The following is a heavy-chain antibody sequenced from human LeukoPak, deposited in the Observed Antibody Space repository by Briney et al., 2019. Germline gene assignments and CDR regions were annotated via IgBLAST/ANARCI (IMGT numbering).Heavy chain of an antibody. CDR3: AKVSGGGLYYDGMDV. Sequence: GGSLRLSCAASGFMFSNYAMSWVRQAPGKGLERVSAITASGGDTFSADSVKGRFTISRDNSKDTLYLQMNSLRAEDTAVYYCAKVSGGGLYYDGMDVWGQGTTVTVSS. CDR2: ITASGGDT. CDR1: GFMFSNYA. D-gene: IGHD3-3*01. J-gene: IGHJ6*02. V-gene: IGHV3-23*01.